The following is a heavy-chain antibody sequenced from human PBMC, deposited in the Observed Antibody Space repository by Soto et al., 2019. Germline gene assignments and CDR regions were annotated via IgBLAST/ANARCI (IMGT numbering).Heavy chain of an antibody. D-gene: IGHD5-18*01. J-gene: IGHJ6*02. CDR1: VYTFNGYY. CDR3: ARGVDTAMVQYYYYGMDV. Sequence: GXSVKVSCKASVYTFNGYYMNWVLQAPGQGLEWMGWINPNSGGTNYAQKFQGWVTMTRDTSISTAYMELSRLRSDDTAVYYCARGVDTAMVQYYYYGMDVWGQGTTVTASS. CDR2: INPNSGGT. V-gene: IGHV1-2*04.